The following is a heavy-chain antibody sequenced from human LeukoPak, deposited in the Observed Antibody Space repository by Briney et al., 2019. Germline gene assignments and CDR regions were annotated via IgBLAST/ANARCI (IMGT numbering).Heavy chain of an antibody. CDR1: GYTFTSYA. Sequence: GASVKVSCKASGYTFTSYAMHWVRQAPGQRLEWMGWINAGNGNTKYPQKFQGRVTITRDTSASTAYMELSSLRSEDTAVYYCASTPYSSPLGYFDYWGQGTLVTVSS. V-gene: IGHV1-3*01. J-gene: IGHJ4*02. CDR3: ASTPYSSPLGYFDY. D-gene: IGHD6-13*01. CDR2: INAGNGNT.